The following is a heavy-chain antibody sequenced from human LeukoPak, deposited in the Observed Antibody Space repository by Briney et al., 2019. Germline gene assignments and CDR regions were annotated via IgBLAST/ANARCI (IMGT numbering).Heavy chain of an antibody. D-gene: IGHD1-1*01. Sequence: PGGSLRLSCAASGFTFSDYSMNWVRQAPGKGLVWVSSISRRSRHVYYAGSVKGRFTISRDNAKNSLYLQMNSLRAEDMAVYFCVKDLMGSGSTTAYLHHWGQGTLVTVSS. CDR3: VKDLMGSGSTTAYLHH. J-gene: IGHJ1*01. CDR1: GFTFSDYS. V-gene: IGHV3-21*01. CDR2: ISRRSRHV.